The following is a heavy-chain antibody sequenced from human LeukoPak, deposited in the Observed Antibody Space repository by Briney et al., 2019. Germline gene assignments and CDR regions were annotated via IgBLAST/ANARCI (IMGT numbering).Heavy chain of an antibody. V-gene: IGHV1-18*01. D-gene: IGHD1-1*01. CDR3: ARDESRGWNDQLGVAFDI. Sequence: ASVKVSCKASGYTFTSYGISWVRQAPGQGLEWMGWISAYNGNTNYAQKLQGRVTMTTDTSTSTAYMELRSLRSDDTAVYYCARDESRGWNDQLGVAFDIWGQGTMVTVSS. J-gene: IGHJ3*02. CDR1: GYTFTSYG. CDR2: ISAYNGNT.